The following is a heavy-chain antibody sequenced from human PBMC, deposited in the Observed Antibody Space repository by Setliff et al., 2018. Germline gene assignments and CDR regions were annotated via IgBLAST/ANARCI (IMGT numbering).Heavy chain of an antibody. V-gene: IGHV3-48*01. J-gene: IGHJ4*02. Sequence: GGSLRLSCAASGFTFSIYSMNWLRQAPGKGLEWVSYISSGSISTTHYADSVRGRFTVSRDNAKNTLYLEMNNLRAEDSAVYYCARRGTTAFDHWGQGTLVTVS. CDR3: ARRGTTAFDH. CDR2: ISSGSISTT. D-gene: IGHD4-4*01. CDR1: GFTFSIYS.